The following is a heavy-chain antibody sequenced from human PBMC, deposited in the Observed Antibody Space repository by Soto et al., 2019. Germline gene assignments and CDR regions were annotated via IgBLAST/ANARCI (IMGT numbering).Heavy chain of an antibody. CDR1: GFTFSNYA. CDR3: AKDLTEYFYYMDV. Sequence: GGSLRLSCAASGFTFSNYAMAWVRQAPGKGLEWVSTISGSGSSAYYADSVKGRFIISRDKSKNTLYLQMNSLRAEDTAVYYCAKDLTEYFYYMDVWGKGTTVTVSS. CDR2: ISGSGSSA. V-gene: IGHV3-23*01. J-gene: IGHJ6*03.